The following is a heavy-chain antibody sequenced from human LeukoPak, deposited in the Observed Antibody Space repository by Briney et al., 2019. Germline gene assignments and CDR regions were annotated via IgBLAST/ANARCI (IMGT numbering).Heavy chain of an antibody. D-gene: IGHD1-1*01. CDR1: GYTLTELS. CDR3: ARDRYGNDY. Sequence: ASVKVSCKVSGYTLTELSVHWVRQAPGQGLEWMGWINPNNGDTNYAQKFHGRVTMTRDTSISTAYMELSWLTSDDTAVYYCARDRYGNDYWGQGTLVTVSS. J-gene: IGHJ4*02. V-gene: IGHV1-2*02. CDR2: INPNNGDT.